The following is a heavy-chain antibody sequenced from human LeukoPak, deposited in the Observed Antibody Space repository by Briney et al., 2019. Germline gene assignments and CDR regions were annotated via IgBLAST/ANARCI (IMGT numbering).Heavy chain of an antibody. CDR3: ARGADDYGDYRNWFDP. J-gene: IGHJ5*02. V-gene: IGHV3-33*01. D-gene: IGHD4-17*01. Sequence: GGSLRLSCAASGFTFSSYGMHWVRQAPGKGLEWVAVIWYDGSNKYYADSVKGRFTISGDNSKNTLYLQMNSLRAEDTAVYYCARGADDYGDYRNWFDPWGQGTLVTVSS. CDR2: IWYDGSNK. CDR1: GFTFSSYG.